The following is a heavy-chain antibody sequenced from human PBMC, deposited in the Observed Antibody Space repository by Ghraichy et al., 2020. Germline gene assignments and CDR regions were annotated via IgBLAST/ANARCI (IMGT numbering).Heavy chain of an antibody. CDR1: GVTFSSYG. V-gene: IGHV3-30*02. J-gene: IGHJ6*02. CDR2: IRYDGSNK. CDR3: AKIVRRFLEKKYYYYYGMDV. D-gene: IGHD3-3*01. Sequence: GGSLRLSCAASGVTFSSYGMHWVRQAPGKGLEWVAFIRYDGSNKYYADSVKGRFTISRDNSKNTLYLQMNSLRAEDTAVYYCAKIVRRFLEKKYYYYYGMDVWGQGTTVTVSS.